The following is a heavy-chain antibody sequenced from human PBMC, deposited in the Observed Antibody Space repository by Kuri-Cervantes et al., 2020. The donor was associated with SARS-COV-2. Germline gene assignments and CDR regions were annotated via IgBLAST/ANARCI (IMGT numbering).Heavy chain of an antibody. J-gene: IGHJ5*02. CDR2: ISYDGSNK. CDR3: ARDYYDSSGYFISGLWFDP. V-gene: IGHV3-30-3*01. D-gene: IGHD3-22*01. Sequence: GESLKISCAASGVTFSSYAMHWVRQAPGKGLEWVAVISYDGSNKYYADSVKGRFTISRDNSKNTLYLQMNSLRAEDTAVYYCARDYYDSSGYFISGLWFDPWGQGTLVTVSS. CDR1: GVTFSSYA.